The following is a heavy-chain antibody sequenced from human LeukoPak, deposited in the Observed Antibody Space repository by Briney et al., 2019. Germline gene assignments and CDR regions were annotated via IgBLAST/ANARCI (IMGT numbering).Heavy chain of an antibody. V-gene: IGHV3-23*01. D-gene: IGHD4-23*01. Sequence: AGGSLRLSCAASGFTFSNYAMSWVRQASGKGLEWVSDISGSGGSTYYADSVKGRFTISRDNSKNTLYLQMNSLRAEDTAVYYCARDLLSGNSLFDCWGQGTRVTVSS. CDR2: ISGSGGST. CDR3: ARDLLSGNSLFDC. J-gene: IGHJ4*02. CDR1: GFTFSNYA.